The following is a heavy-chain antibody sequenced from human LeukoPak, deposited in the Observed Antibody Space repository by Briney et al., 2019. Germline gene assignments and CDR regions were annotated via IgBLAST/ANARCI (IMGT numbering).Heavy chain of an antibody. J-gene: IGHJ5*02. Sequence: GGSLRLSCAASGFTFSSYTMHWVRQAPGKGLEWVAVISYDGSNKYYADSVKGRFTISRDNSKNTLYLQMNSLRAEDTAEYYCAKGASGGFLEWFEAWGQGTLVTVTS. D-gene: IGHD3-3*01. CDR3: AKGASGGFLEWFEA. CDR1: GFTFSSYT. V-gene: IGHV3-30-3*01. CDR2: ISYDGSNK.